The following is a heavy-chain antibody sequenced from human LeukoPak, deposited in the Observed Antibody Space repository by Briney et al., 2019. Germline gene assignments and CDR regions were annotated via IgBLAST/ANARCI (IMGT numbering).Heavy chain of an antibody. D-gene: IGHD2-2*01. CDR3: ARNPLCSSTSCFLGYFQH. J-gene: IGHJ1*01. V-gene: IGHV1-18*01. CDR2: ISAYNGNT. Sequence: ASVKVSCKASGYTFTSYGISWVRQAPGQGLEWMGWISAYNGNTNYAQKLQGRVTMTTDTSTSTAYMELRSLRSDDTAVYYCARNPLCSSTSCFLGYFQHWGQGTLVTVSS. CDR1: GYTFTSYG.